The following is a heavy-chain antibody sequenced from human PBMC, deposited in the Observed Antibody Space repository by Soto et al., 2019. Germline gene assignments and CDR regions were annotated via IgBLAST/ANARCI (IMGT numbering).Heavy chain of an antibody. CDR1: GFMFSSSW. V-gene: IGHV3-15*01. J-gene: IGHJ4*02. D-gene: IGHD1-1*01. CDR3: VEGWNDF. Sequence: HLVESGGYLVKPGGSLRLSCAASGFMFSSSWMSWVRQAPGKGLEWVGSIKSKRDGGTTDYAPPVKGRFVISRDDSKNTLYLQMNSLKTDDTAVFYCVEGWNDFWGQGTLVAVSS. CDR2: IKSKRDGGTT.